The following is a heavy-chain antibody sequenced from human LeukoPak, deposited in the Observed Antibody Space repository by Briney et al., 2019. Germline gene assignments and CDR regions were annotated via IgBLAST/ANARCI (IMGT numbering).Heavy chain of an antibody. CDR1: EDSISSYY. J-gene: IGHJ6*03. CDR2: IYISGSA. CDR3: ARGRYMDV. Sequence: SETLSLTCTVSEDSISSYYYNWIRQPAGKGLEWIGRIYISGSANYNPSLKSRVTMSADTSKNQFSLRLSSVTAADTAVYYCARGRYMDVWGKGTTVTVSS. V-gene: IGHV4-4*07.